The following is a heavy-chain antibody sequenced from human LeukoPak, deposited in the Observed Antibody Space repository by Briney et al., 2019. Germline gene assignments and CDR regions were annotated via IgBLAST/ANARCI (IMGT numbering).Heavy chain of an antibody. V-gene: IGHV4-59*01. Sequence: KPSETLSLTCTVSGASISSYYWSWIRQPPGKGLEWIGYIYYSGSTNYNPSLKSRVTISVDTSKNQFSLKLSSVTAADTAVYYCARWLYSDTAMVYYFDYWGQRTQVTVSS. J-gene: IGHJ4*02. D-gene: IGHD5-18*01. CDR1: GASISSYY. CDR2: IYYSGST. CDR3: ARWLYSDTAMVYYFDY.